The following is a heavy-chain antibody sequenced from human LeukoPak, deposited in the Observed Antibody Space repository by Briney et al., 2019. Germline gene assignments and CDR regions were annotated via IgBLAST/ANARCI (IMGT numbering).Heavy chain of an antibody. Sequence: PGGSLRLSCAASGFTFSDYYMSWIRQAPGKGLEWVSYISSGSSYIYYADSVKGRFTISRDNAKNSLYLQMNSLRAEDTAVYYCARDSRSYYNFDYYYYMDVWGKGTTVTVSS. CDR2: ISSGSSYI. D-gene: IGHD3-10*01. CDR1: GFTFSDYY. J-gene: IGHJ6*03. V-gene: IGHV3-11*06. CDR3: ARDSRSYYNFDYYYYMDV.